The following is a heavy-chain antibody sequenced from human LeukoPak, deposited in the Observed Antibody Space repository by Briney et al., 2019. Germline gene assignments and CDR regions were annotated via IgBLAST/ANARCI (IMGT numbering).Heavy chain of an antibody. Sequence: PGGSLRLSCVASGFIFSNYAMHWVRQAPGKGLEWVALISSDGSKTYHADSVKGRFGISRDNSKNTLYLQLNSLRAEDTSVYYCARDSTYWYDSGSSGPHYFDYWGQGTLVTVSS. CDR1: GFIFSNYA. V-gene: IGHV3-30*01. J-gene: IGHJ4*02. CDR2: ISSDGSKT. D-gene: IGHD3-10*01. CDR3: ARDSTYWYDSGSSGPHYFDY.